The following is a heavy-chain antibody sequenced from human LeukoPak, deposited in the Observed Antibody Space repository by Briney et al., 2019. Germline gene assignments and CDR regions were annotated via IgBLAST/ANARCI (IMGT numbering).Heavy chain of an antibody. CDR3: ARGGEATYYYDSSGYPMHDAFDI. J-gene: IGHJ3*02. V-gene: IGHV1-2*02. D-gene: IGHD3-22*01. CDR2: INPNSGGT. Sequence: ASVKVSCKASGYAFTGYYMHWVRQAPGQGLEWMGWINPNSGGTNYAQKFQGRVTMTRDTSISTAYMELSRLRSDDTAVYYCARGGEATYYYDSSGYPMHDAFDIWGQGTMVTVSS. CDR1: GYAFTGYY.